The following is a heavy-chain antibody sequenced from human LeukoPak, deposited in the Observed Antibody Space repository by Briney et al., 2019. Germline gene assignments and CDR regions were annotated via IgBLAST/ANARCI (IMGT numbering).Heavy chain of an antibody. J-gene: IGHJ5*02. CDR3: ARGRGSPP. Sequence: SQTLSLTCAVSGGSISSGGYSWSWIRQPPGKGLEWIGYIYHSGSTYYNPSPKSRVTISVDTSKNQFSLKLSSVTAADTAVYYCARGRGSPPWGQGTLVTVSS. CDR2: IYHSGST. V-gene: IGHV4-30-2*01. CDR1: GGSISSGGYS.